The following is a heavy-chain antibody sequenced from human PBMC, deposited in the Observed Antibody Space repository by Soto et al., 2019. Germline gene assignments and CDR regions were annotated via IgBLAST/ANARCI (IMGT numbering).Heavy chain of an antibody. CDR3: APWFGAFDY. Sequence: QVQLVESGGGVVQPGRSLRLSCAASGFTFSSYGMHWVRQAPGKGLEWVAVKYYADSVKGRFTISRDNSKNPLYLQMNSLSAEDTAVYYCAPWFGAFDYWGQGTLVTVSS. CDR2: K. V-gene: IGHV3-30*03. D-gene: IGHD3-10*01. CDR1: GFTFSSYG. J-gene: IGHJ4*02.